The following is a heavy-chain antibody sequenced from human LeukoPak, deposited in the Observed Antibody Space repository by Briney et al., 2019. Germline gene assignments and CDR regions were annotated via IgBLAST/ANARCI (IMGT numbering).Heavy chain of an antibody. D-gene: IGHD2-2*01. CDR2: ISGIGGST. V-gene: IGHV3-23*01. CDR1: GFTFSSYA. J-gene: IGHJ3*02. Sequence: GGSLRLSCAASGFTFSSYAMSWVRQAPGKGLEWVSVISGIGGSTYYADSVKGRFTISRDNSKNTLYLQMNSLRAEDTAVYYCAKDFWDIVVVPAASHDAFDIWGQGTMVTVSS. CDR3: AKDFWDIVVVPAASHDAFDI.